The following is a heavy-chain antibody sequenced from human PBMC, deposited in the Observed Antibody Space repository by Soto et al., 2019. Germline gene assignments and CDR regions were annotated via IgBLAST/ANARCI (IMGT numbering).Heavy chain of an antibody. CDR1: GYTFTSSG. CDR3: ATLTYTSGLDY. V-gene: IGHV1-18*01. J-gene: IGHJ4*02. CDR2: ISPYNGNT. D-gene: IGHD6-19*01. Sequence: QVQLVQSGAEVQKPGASVKVSCKASGYTFTSSGIGWVRQAPGQGLEWMGWISPYNGNTNYAQKLQGRVTMTTDTSTSTACMEVRSLRSDDTAVYYCATLTYTSGLDYWGQGTLVTVSS.